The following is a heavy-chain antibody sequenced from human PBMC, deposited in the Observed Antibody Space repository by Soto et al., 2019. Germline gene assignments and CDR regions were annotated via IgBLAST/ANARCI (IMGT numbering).Heavy chain of an antibody. CDR2: INSGGTRT. D-gene: IGHD3-22*01. Sequence: EVQLVESGGGLVQPGGSLRLSCAASGFILSNHWMHWVHQAPGRGLEWVSRINSGGTRTTYADAVKGRFTISRDIAKNTLYLQMNGLRAEDTAVYYCARGPNYYDSGFCDYWGQGALVTVSS. J-gene: IGHJ4*02. CDR3: ARGPNYYDSGFCDY. V-gene: IGHV3-74*01. CDR1: GFILSNHW.